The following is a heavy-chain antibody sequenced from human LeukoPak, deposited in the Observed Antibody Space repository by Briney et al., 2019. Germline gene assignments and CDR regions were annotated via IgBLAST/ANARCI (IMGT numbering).Heavy chain of an antibody. CDR3: ATDVPAVTIFGY. D-gene: IGHD2-2*01. Sequence: PGGSLILSCAAPGFTFSTYWMHSVRQAPGTGLVWVSLINSDGSSTNYADSVKGRFTISRDNAKNTLYLQMNSLRAEDTAVYYCATDVPAVTIFGYWGQGTLVTVSS. V-gene: IGHV3-74*01. J-gene: IGHJ4*02. CDR2: INSDGSST. CDR1: GFTFSTYW.